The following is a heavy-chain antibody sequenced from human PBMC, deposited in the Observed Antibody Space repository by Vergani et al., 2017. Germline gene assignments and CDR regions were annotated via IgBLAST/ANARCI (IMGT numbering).Heavy chain of an antibody. Sequence: EVQLVESGGGLVQPGGSLRLSCAASGFTFSSYDMHWVRQATGKGLEWVSAIGTAGDPYYPGSVKGRFTISRENAKNSLYLQMSSLRAGDTAVYYCARGNGITGTTSPTQGMDVWGQGTTVTVSS. V-gene: IGHV3-13*05. CDR3: ARGNGITGTTSPTQGMDV. J-gene: IGHJ6*02. CDR2: IGTAGDP. CDR1: GFTFSSYD. D-gene: IGHD1-20*01.